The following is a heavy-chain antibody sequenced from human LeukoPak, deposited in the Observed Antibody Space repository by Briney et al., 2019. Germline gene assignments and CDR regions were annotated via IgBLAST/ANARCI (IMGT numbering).Heavy chain of an antibody. V-gene: IGHV1-2*06. CDR2: INPNSGGT. D-gene: IGHD4-17*01. CDR3: AREKLRRGPTGPLDY. CDR1: GYTFTGYY. J-gene: IGHJ4*02. Sequence: ASVKVSFKASGYTFTGYYMHWVRQAPGQGLEWMGRINPNSGGTNYAQKFQGRVTMTRDTSISTAYMELSRLRSDDTAVYYCAREKLRRGPTGPLDYWGQGTLVTVSS.